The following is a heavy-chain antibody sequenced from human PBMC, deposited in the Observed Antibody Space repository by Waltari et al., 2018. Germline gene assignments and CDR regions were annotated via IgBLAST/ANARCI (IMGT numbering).Heavy chain of an antibody. J-gene: IGHJ5*02. Sequence: QVQLQESGPGLVKPSETLSLTCTVSGGSISSYYWSWIRQPPGKGLEWIGYIYYSGSTNHYPTPKCRFTISVDTSKNQCSLKLSSVTAADTAGYYCARASSSINWFDPWGQGTLVTVSS. V-gene: IGHV4-59*01. D-gene: IGHD6-13*01. CDR3: ARASSSINWFDP. CDR2: IYYSGST. CDR1: GGSISSYY.